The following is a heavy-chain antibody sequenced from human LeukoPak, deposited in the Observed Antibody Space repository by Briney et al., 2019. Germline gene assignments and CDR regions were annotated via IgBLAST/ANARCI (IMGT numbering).Heavy chain of an antibody. CDR1: GFTFGSYG. Sequence: GGSLRLSCAASGFTFGSYGMHWVRQAPGKGLEWVAVISYDGSNKYYADSVKGRFTISRDNSKNTLYLQMNSLRAEDTAVYYCAKEVRHYYDSSGSIMGPGDYWGQGTLVTVSS. D-gene: IGHD3-22*01. J-gene: IGHJ4*02. V-gene: IGHV3-30*18. CDR3: AKEVRHYYDSSGSIMGPGDY. CDR2: ISYDGSNK.